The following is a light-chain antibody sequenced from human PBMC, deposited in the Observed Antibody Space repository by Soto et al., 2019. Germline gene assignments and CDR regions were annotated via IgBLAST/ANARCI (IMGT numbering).Light chain of an antibody. V-gene: IGKV1-39*01. J-gene: IGKJ2*01. Sequence: DIQMTQSPSSLSASLGDRVTITCRASQTINNYLHWYQQRPGEAPKLLIYSASNLQTGVPPRFSGSGSGTHFTLTISSLQPEDFATYYCQQSSSTPHTFGQATIVEIK. CDR2: SAS. CDR3: QQSSSTPHT. CDR1: QTINNY.